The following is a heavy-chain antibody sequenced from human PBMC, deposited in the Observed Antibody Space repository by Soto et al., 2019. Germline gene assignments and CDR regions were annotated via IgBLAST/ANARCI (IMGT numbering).Heavy chain of an antibody. Sequence: EVQVVESGGGLVQPGGSLRLSCAASGFTLSTYWMTWVRQAPGKGLEWVANIKQDGSENYYVDSVKGRITVSRDNAKNSLYLQMNSLRTEDTAVYYCGTADRGTAAGGTVQWGQGTLVTVSS. D-gene: IGHD6-13*01. CDR1: GFTLSTYW. V-gene: IGHV3-7*01. CDR2: IKQDGSEN. CDR3: GTADRGTAAGGTVQ. J-gene: IGHJ4*02.